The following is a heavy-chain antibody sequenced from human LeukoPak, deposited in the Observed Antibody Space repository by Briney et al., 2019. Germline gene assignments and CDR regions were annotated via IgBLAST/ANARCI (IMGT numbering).Heavy chain of an antibody. CDR2: ISGSGGST. J-gene: IGHJ4*02. CDR1: GFTFSSYA. CDR3: AKRINMVRGVLY. D-gene: IGHD3-10*01. Sequence: PGGSLRLSCAASGFTFSSYAMSWVRQAPGNGLEWVSAISGSGGSTYYADSVKGRFTISRDNSKNTLYLQMNSLRAEDTAVYYCAKRINMVRGVLYWGQGTLVTVSS. V-gene: IGHV3-23*01.